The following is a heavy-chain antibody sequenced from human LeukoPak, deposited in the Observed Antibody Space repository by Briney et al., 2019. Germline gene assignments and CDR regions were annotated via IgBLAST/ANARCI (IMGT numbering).Heavy chain of an antibody. Sequence: SETLSLTCTVSGGSLSSYYWSWIRQPPGKGLEWIGYVYYSGSTNYNPSLKSRVTISVDTSKNQFSLKLTSVTAADTAVYYCARAGDFWSPTGWFDRWGQGTLVTVSS. CDR2: VYYSGST. J-gene: IGHJ5*02. V-gene: IGHV4-59*01. CDR1: GGSLSSYY. D-gene: IGHD3-3*01. CDR3: ARAGDFWSPTGWFDR.